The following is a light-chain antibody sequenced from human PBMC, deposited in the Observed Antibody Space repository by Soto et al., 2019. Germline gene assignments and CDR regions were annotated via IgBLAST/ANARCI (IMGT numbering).Light chain of an antibody. CDR1: QSVSSY. CDR3: QQRSNWPPWT. J-gene: IGKJ1*01. CDR2: DAS. V-gene: IGKV3-11*01. Sequence: EIVLTQSPATLSLSPGERATLSCRASQSVSSYLAWYQQKPGQAPRLLIYDASNRATGIPARFSGSGSGTDFTITISSLEPEDFAVYYCQQRSNWPPWTFGQGNKVDIK.